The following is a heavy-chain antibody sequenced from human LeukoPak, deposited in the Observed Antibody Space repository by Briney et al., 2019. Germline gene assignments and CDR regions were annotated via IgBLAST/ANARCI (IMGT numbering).Heavy chain of an antibody. D-gene: IGHD6-13*01. CDR1: GFTISNYF. J-gene: IGHJ5*02. CDR2: INSDGSDI. Sequence: GGSLRLSSAASGFTISNYFMHWVRQGPGKGLVWVSRINSDGSDINYADSVKGRFTISRDNAKNTLYLQMNSLRDEDTAVYYCARHIAAAAFDPWGQGTLVTVSS. CDR3: ARHIAAAAFDP. V-gene: IGHV3-74*01.